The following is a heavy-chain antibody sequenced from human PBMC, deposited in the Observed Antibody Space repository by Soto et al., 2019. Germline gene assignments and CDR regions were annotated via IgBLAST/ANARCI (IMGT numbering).Heavy chain of an antibody. D-gene: IGHD7-27*01. J-gene: IGHJ4*02. CDR3: ASFQWGLFDY. CDR1: GGSISRYY. V-gene: IGHV4-59*01. Sequence: XXTLSLAFTVSGGSISRYYWRWIRQPPGKGLEWIGYIYYSGSTNYNPSLKSRVTISVDTSKNQFSLKLSSVTAADTAVYYCASFQWGLFDYWGQGTLVTVSS. CDR2: IYYSGST.